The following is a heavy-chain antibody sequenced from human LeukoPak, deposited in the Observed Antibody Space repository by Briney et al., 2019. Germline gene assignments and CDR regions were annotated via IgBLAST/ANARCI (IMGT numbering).Heavy chain of an antibody. V-gene: IGHV3-11*01. CDR3: ARDCMVTTWYYYYGMDV. J-gene: IGHJ6*02. CDR1: GFTFSDYY. CDR2: ISSSGSTI. D-gene: IGHD4-17*01. Sequence: GGSLRLSCAASGFTFSDYYMSWIRQAPGKGLEWVSYISSSGSTIYYADSVKGRFTISRDNAKNSLYLQMNSLRAEDTAVYYCARDCMVTTWYYYYGMDVWGQGTTVTVSS.